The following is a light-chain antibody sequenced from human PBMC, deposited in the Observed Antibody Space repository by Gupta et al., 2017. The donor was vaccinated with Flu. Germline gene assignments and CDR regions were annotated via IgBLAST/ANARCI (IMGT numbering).Light chain of an antibody. Sequence: TLXVSXXERATLSCRASQRISSKVAWYQQKPGQAPRLLIYDAYTRPTGVPVRFSGGGSGTEFTLTINSLQSEDFAIYYCQQYDTWPPWTLGQGTKVEIK. CDR3: QQYDTWPPWT. J-gene: IGKJ1*01. CDR2: DAY. V-gene: IGKV3-15*01. CDR1: QRISSK.